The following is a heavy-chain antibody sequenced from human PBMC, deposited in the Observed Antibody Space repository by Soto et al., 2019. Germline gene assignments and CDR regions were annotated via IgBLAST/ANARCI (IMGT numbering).Heavy chain of an antibody. CDR1: EYTFTDNY. CDR2: LNPNSGAT. Sequence: GASVKVSCKTSEYTFTDNYIYWIRQAPGQGLEWMGWLNPNSGATDFAQRFQGRVTLTSDTSISTAYMELNRLTSDDTAVYYCARSSTPYYVDYWGQGTLVTVSS. V-gene: IGHV1-2*02. CDR3: ARSSTPYYVDY. J-gene: IGHJ4*02. D-gene: IGHD3-16*01.